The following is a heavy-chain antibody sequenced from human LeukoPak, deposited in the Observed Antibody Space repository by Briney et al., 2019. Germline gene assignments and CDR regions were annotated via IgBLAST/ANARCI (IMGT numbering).Heavy chain of an antibody. CDR3: ARDSRYYYGMDV. CDR2: IYYSGST. J-gene: IGHJ6*02. V-gene: IGHV4-30-4*01. Sequence: SETLSLTCTVSGGSISSVDYYWSWLRQPPGKGLEWIGYIYYSGSTYYNPSLKSRVTISVDTSKNQFSLKLSSVTAADTAVYYCARDSRYYYGMDVWGQGTTVTVSS. CDR1: GGSISSVDYY.